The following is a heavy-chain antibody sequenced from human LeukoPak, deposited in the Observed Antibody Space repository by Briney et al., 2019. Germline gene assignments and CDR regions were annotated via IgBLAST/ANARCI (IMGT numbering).Heavy chain of an antibody. CDR1: GFTFDDYA. J-gene: IGHJ4*02. CDR3: AKGRYYYDSSGYDY. D-gene: IGHD3-22*01. V-gene: IGHV3-9*03. CDR2: ISWNSGSI. Sequence: PGGSLRLSCAASGFTFDDYAMHWVRQAPGKGLEWVSGISWNSGSIGYADSVKGRLTISRDNAKNSLYLQMNSLRAEDMALYYCAKGRYYYDSSGYDYWGQGTLVTVSS.